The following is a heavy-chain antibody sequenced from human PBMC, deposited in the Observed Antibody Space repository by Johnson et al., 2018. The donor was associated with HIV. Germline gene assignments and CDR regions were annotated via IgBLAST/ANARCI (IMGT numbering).Heavy chain of an antibody. CDR2: IGTAGDT. Sequence: VQLVESGGGLVQRGGSLRFSCAASGFTFSSYDMHWVSQATGKGLEWVSGIGTAGDTYYPGSVKGRFTISRENAKNSLHLQMNSLRAEDTAVYFCASGDDDGFWGQGTKVTVSS. CDR1: GFTFSSYD. CDR3: ASGDDDGF. V-gene: IGHV3-13*01. J-gene: IGHJ3*01. D-gene: IGHD5-12*01.